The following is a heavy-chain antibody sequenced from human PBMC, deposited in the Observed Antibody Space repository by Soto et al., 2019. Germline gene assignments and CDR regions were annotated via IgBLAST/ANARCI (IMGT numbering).Heavy chain of an antibody. D-gene: IGHD3-3*01. CDR3: ARVTILYYFDY. CDR1: GGSISSYY. J-gene: IGHJ4*02. CDR2: IYYSGST. Sequence: PSETLSLTCTVSGGSISSYYWSLIRQPPGKGLEWIGYIYYSGSTNYNPSLKSRVTISVDTSKNQFSLKLSSVTAADTAVYYCARVTILYYFDYWGKGTLVTVSS. V-gene: IGHV4-59*01.